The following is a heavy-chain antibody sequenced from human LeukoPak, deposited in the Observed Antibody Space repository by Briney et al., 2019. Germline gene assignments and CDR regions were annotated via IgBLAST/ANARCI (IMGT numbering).Heavy chain of an antibody. V-gene: IGHV1-58*02. Sequence: GASVKVSCKASGFTFTSSAMQWVRQARGQRLEWIGWIVVDSGNTNYAQKFQERVTITRDISTSTAYMELTSLRYEDTAVYYRVASLRGFDSWGQGTLVTVSS. CDR1: GFTFTSSA. CDR2: IVVDSGNT. CDR3: VASLRGFDS. J-gene: IGHJ4*02. D-gene: IGHD3-10*01.